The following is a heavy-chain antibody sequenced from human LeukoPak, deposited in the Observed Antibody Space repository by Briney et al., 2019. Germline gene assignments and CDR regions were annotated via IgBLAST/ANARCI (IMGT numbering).Heavy chain of an antibody. J-gene: IGHJ4*02. CDR3: ARGRGVIAARGFDY. V-gene: IGHV6-1*01. CDR2: TYYRSKWYN. CDR1: GDSVSSNSAA. Sequence: SQTLSLTCAISGDSVSSNSAAWNWIRPSPSRGLEWLGRTYYRSKWYNDYAVSVKSRITINPDTSKNQFSLQLNSVTPEDTAVYYCARGRGVIAARGFDYWGQGTLVTVSS. D-gene: IGHD6-6*01.